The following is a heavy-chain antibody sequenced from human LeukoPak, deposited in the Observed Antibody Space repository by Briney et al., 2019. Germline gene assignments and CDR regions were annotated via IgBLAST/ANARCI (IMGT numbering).Heavy chain of an antibody. Sequence: PGGSLRLSCAASGFTFSSYGMHWVRQAPGKGLEWVAVISYDGSNKYYADSVKGRFTISRDNSKNTLYLQMNSLRAEDTAVYYCARRGWDNWNYENYWGQGTLVTVSS. J-gene: IGHJ4*02. D-gene: IGHD1-7*01. CDR1: GFTFSSYG. CDR3: ARRGWDNWNYENY. CDR2: ISYDGSNK. V-gene: IGHV3-30*03.